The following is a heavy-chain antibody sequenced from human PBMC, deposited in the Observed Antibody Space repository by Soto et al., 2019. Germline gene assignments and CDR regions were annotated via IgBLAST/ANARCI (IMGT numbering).Heavy chain of an antibody. D-gene: IGHD5-18*01. CDR3: ARRSWDTAMAFDY. CDR2: IYYSGST. CDR1: GGSISSSSDY. V-gene: IGHV4-39*01. J-gene: IGHJ4*02. Sequence: SETLSRTCTVSGGSISSSSDYLGLIRQPPGKGLEWIGSIYYSGSTYYNPSLKSRVAISVDTSKNQFSLKLSSVTAADTAVYYCARRSWDTAMAFDYWGQGTLVTVSS.